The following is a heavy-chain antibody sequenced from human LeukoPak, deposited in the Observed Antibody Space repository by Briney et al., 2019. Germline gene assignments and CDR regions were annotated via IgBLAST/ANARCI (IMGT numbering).Heavy chain of an antibody. Sequence: SETLPLTCTVSGDSISSSSYYWGWIRQPPGKGLEWIGSIYYSGTTYYNPSLKSRVIISVDTSKNQFSLKLSSVTAADTAVYYCGIVVVPAAIPGDAWGQGTLVTVSS. CDR1: GDSISSSSYY. J-gene: IGHJ5*02. CDR2: IYYSGTT. CDR3: GIVVVPAAIPGDA. D-gene: IGHD2-2*02. V-gene: IGHV4-39*01.